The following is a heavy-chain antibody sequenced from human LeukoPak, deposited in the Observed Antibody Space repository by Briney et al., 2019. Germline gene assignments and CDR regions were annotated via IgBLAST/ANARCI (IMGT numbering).Heavy chain of an antibody. CDR2: ILGDGGRT. Sequence: SGGSLRLSCAASGFPFSTYPMHWVRQAPGKGLEYVSSILGDGGRTFYANSVTGGFTISRDNSKNTRFLQMGSLPAEDTALYYCARDATSGWNFDYWGQGTLVTVSS. J-gene: IGHJ4*02. V-gene: IGHV3-64*01. CDR3: ARDATSGWNFDY. D-gene: IGHD6-19*01. CDR1: GFPFSTYP.